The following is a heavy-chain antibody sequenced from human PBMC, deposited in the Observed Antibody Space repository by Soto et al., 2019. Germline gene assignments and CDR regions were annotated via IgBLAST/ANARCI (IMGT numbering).Heavy chain of an antibody. CDR1: GGSFSGYY. CDR3: ARNARYSGYGVGYYYYYYMDV. CDR2: INHSGST. Sequence: SETLSLTCAVYGGSFSGYYWSWIRQPPGKGLEWIGEINHSGSTNYNPSLKSRVTISVDTSKNQFSLKLSSVTAADTAVYYCARNARYSGYGVGYYYYYYMDVWGKGTTVTVSS. V-gene: IGHV4-34*01. D-gene: IGHD5-12*01. J-gene: IGHJ6*03.